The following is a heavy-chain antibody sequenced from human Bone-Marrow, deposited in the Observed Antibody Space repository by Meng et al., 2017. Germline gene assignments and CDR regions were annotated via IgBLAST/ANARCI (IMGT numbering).Heavy chain of an antibody. CDR1: GYTFTSYG. J-gene: IGHJ4*02. CDR2: ISAYNGNT. CDR3: ARGIMITFGGVIGTFDY. Sequence: QVRLVQSGAEVRKPGASGKVPFKASGYTFTSYGISWVRQAPGQGLEWMGWISAYNGNTNYAQKLQGRVTMTTDTSTSTACMELRSLRSDDTAVYYCARGIMITFGGVIGTFDYWGQGTLVTVSS. V-gene: IGHV1-18*01. D-gene: IGHD3-16*02.